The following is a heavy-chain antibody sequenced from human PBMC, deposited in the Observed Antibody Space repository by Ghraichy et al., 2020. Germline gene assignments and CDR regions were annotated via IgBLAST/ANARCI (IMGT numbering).Heavy chain of an antibody. J-gene: IGHJ6*02. V-gene: IGHV6-1*01. CDR1: GDSVSSNSAA. CDR2: TYYRSKWYN. D-gene: IGHD5-24*01. CDR3: ARAGEMATIQDYYYYGMDV. Sequence: SQTLSLTCAISGDSVSSNSAAWNWIRQSPSRGLEWLRRTYYRSKWYNDYAVSVKSRITINPDTSKNQFSLQLNSVTPEDTAVYYCARAGEMATIQDYYYYGMDVWGQGTTVTVSS.